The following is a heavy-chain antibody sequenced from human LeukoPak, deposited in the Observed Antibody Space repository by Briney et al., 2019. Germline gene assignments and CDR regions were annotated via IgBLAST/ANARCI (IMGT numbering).Heavy chain of an antibody. D-gene: IGHD6-19*01. CDR3: ARQHRSGWYTDY. CDR1: GFTFSDHY. V-gene: IGHV3-72*01. Sequence: GGSLRLSCAASGFTFSDHYMDWVRQAPGKGLEWVGRSRNKANSYTTEYAASVKGRFTISRDDSKNSLYLQMNSLKTEETAVYYCARQHRSGWYTDYWGKGPLSPSPQ. CDR2: SRNKANSYTT. J-gene: IGHJ4*02.